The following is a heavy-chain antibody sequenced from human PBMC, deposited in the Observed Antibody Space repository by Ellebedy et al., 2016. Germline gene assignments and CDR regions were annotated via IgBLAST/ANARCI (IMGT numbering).Heavy chain of an antibody. CDR3: ARDTRDGVGSSEAYYDP. CDR2: TNNR. V-gene: IGHV1-18*01. Sequence: ASVKVSCXASGYSFINYDISWVRQAPGQGLEWIGVTNNRNHAQKFQGRVSMTADTSTSTAYMELRTLRFDDTAVYYCARDTRDGVGSSEAYYDPWGQGTLVTVSS. D-gene: IGHD1-26*01. J-gene: IGHJ5*02. CDR1: GYSFINYD.